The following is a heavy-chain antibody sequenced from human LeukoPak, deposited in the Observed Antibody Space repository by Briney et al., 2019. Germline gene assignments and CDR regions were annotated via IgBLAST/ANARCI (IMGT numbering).Heavy chain of an antibody. D-gene: IGHD3-22*01. J-gene: IGHJ6*03. CDR3: ARDGYYYDSSGYQGYMDV. Sequence: GGSLRLSCAVSGFPLSSYAMSWVRQAPGKGLEWVSATSSSDAGTYYADSVKGRFTISRDNAKNSLYLQMNSLRAEDTAVYYCARDGYYYDSSGYQGYMDVWGKGTTVTISS. CDR1: GFPLSSYA. CDR2: TSSSDAGT. V-gene: IGHV3-23*01.